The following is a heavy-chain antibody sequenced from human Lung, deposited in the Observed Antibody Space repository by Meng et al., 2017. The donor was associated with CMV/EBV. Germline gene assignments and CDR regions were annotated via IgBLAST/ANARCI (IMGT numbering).Heavy chain of an antibody. CDR3: ARDMDYTSAADDY. CDR2: MTTSGNSI. J-gene: IGHJ4*02. D-gene: IGHD2-2*02. V-gene: IGHV3-48*03. CDR1: GFNLRDYE. Sequence: GESXKISCVVSGFNLRDYEVNWVRQAPGKGLEWVAYMTTSGNSIHYAASVRGRFTISRDNAQNSFFLHMDSLRVEDTAVYYCARDMDYTSAADDYWGQGTLVTVSS.